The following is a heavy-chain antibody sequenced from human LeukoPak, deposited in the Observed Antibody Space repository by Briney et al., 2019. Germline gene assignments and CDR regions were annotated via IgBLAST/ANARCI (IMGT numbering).Heavy chain of an antibody. D-gene: IGHD6-6*01. CDR3: ARAHSSSSTFDL. Sequence: PGGSLRLSCAASGFTFSDYGIHWVRQAPGQGLEWVALIWYDGSKKYYADYVEGRFTISRNNTKNTLYLQLNSLRADDTAVYYCARAHSSSSTFDLWGQGTLVTVSS. J-gene: IGHJ4*02. CDR1: GFTFSDYG. V-gene: IGHV3-33*01. CDR2: IWYDGSKK.